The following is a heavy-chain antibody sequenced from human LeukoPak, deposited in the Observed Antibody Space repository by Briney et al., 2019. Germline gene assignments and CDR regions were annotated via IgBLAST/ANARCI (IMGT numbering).Heavy chain of an antibody. D-gene: IGHD5-18*01. CDR1: GGSISSGGYS. V-gene: IGHV4-30-2*01. CDR2: IYHSGST. CDR3: AREAPSWGYLY. Sequence: SQTLSLTCAVSGGSISSGGYSWSWIRQPPGKGPEWIGYIYHSGSTYYNPSLKSRVTISVDRSKNQFSLKLSSVTAADTAVYYCAREAPSWGYLYWGQGTLVTVSS. J-gene: IGHJ4*02.